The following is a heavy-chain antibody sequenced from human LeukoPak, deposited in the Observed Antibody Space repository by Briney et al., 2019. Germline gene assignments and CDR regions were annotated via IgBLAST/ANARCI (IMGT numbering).Heavy chain of an antibody. CDR1: GYTFTGYY. Sequence: GASVKVSCKASGYTFTGYYMHWVRQAPGQGLEWMGWINPNSGGTNYAQKFQGRVTMTRDTSISTAYMELSRLRSDDTAVYYCARDFGFSEGSSSPLGYMVVWGKGTTVTVSS. CDR3: ARDFGFSEGSSSPLGYMVV. CDR2: INPNSGGT. V-gene: IGHV1-2*02. D-gene: IGHD6-13*01. J-gene: IGHJ6*03.